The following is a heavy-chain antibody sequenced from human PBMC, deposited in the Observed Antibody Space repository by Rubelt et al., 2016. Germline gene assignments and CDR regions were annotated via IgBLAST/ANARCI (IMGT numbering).Heavy chain of an antibody. CDR1: GYTLTTLA. Sequence: QVQLVQSGSELKKPGASVKISCKASGYTLTTLAMNWVRQAPGQGLEWMGWINANTGDPTYAQGFTGRFVFSLDTSVKTAYLQISSLQPEDTAVYFCARGHYGAWGQGTLVTVSS. J-gene: IGHJ5*02. D-gene: IGHD4/OR15-4a*01. CDR2: INANTGDP. CDR3: ARGHYGA. V-gene: IGHV7-4-1*02.